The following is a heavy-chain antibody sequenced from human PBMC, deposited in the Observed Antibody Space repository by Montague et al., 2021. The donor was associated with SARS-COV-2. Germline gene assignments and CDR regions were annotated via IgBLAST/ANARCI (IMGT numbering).Heavy chain of an antibody. CDR2: INHSGST. Sequence: SETLSLTCAVYGGSFSGYYWGWIRQPPGKGLELVGEINHSGSTNYNPSLKSRVTLSVDTSTNQFSLTLSSVTAADTAVYYCARGRRITMIVVVITDIWFDPWGQGTLVTVSS. CDR1: GGSFSGYY. J-gene: IGHJ5*02. D-gene: IGHD3-22*01. CDR3: ARGRRITMIVVVITDIWFDP. V-gene: IGHV4-34*01.